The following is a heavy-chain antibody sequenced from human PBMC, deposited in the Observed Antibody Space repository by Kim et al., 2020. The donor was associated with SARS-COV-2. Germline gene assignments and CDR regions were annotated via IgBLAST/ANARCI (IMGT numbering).Heavy chain of an antibody. D-gene: IGHD2-21*02. V-gene: IGHV3-53*01. Sequence: VGGRSTISRDNSRTTVYLQMNSLRAEDTAVYYCARLGPVTANYYYGMDVWGQGTTVTVSS. J-gene: IGHJ6*02. CDR3: ARLGPVTANYYYGMDV.